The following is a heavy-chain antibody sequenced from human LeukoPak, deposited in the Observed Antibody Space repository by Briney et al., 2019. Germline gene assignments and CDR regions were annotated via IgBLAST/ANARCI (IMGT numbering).Heavy chain of an antibody. J-gene: IGHJ4*02. Sequence: GGSLRLSCEDSGFTFADYGLSWVRQAPRKGLEWVAGINWSGDNTFYADSVKGRFTISRDNTKKTLYLQMNNLRGEDTATYYCARDLSSNWNNLAYLGQGTLVTVSS. CDR3: ARDLSSNWNNLAY. CDR1: GFTFADYG. CDR2: INWSGDNT. V-gene: IGHV3-20*04. D-gene: IGHD1/OR15-1a*01.